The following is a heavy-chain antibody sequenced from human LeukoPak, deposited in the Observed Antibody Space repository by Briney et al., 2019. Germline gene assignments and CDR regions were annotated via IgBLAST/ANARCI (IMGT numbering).Heavy chain of an antibody. CDR2: INHSGST. D-gene: IGHD2-15*01. CDR3: ARAPYCSGGSCYFDY. Sequence: PSETLSLTCTVSGGSISGYYWSWIRQPPGKGLEWIGEINHSGSTNYNPSLKSRVTISVDTSKNQFSLKLSSVTAADTAVYYCARAPYCSGGSCYFDYWGQGTLVTVSS. CDR1: GGSISGYY. J-gene: IGHJ4*02. V-gene: IGHV4-34*01.